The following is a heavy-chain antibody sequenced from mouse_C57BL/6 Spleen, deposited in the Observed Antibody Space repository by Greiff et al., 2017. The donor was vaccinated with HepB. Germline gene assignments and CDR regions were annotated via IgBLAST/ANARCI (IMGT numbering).Heavy chain of an antibody. CDR1: GYSFTGYY. V-gene: IGHV1-42*01. J-gene: IGHJ2*01. CDR3: ARRLGDYERNFDY. D-gene: IGHD2-4*01. CDR2: INPSTGGT. Sequence: SGYSFTGYYMNWVKQSPEKSLEWIGEINPSTGGTTYNQKFKAKATLTVDKSSSTAYMQLKSLTSEDSAVYYCARRLGDYERNFDYWGQGTTLTVSS.